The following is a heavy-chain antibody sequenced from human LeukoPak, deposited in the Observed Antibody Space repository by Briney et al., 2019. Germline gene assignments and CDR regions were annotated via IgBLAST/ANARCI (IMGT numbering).Heavy chain of an antibody. CDR3: ARRYDSRGGDAFDI. V-gene: IGHV4-4*09. Sequence: SETLSLTCTVSGGSISSYYWSWIRQPPGKGLEWIGYIYTSGSTNYNPSLKSRVTISVDTSKNQFSLKLSSVTAADTAVYYCARRYDSRGGDAFDIWGQGTMVTVSS. CDR2: IYTSGST. J-gene: IGHJ3*02. D-gene: IGHD3-22*01. CDR1: GGSISSYY.